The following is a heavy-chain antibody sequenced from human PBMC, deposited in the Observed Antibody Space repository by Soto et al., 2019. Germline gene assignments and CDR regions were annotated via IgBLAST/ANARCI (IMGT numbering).Heavy chain of an antibody. CDR3: ARTGRSGLRWLDFFDP. CDR1: GFTFTNYW. V-gene: IGHV5-51*01. CDR2: IYPADSDT. Sequence: GESLKISCETSGFTFTNYWIVWVRQVPGKGLEWMGLIYPADSDTRYNPSFQGQVTISADTSTNTAFLHWSSLSASDSATYFCARTGRSGLRWLDFFDPWSQGTLVTVSS. D-gene: IGHD4-17*01. J-gene: IGHJ5*02.